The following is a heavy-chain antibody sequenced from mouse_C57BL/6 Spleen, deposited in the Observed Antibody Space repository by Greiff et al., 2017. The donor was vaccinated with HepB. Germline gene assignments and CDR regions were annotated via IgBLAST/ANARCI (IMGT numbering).Heavy chain of an antibody. CDR3: SRDCNSPYGYGDV. V-gene: IGHV7-1*01. J-gene: IGHJ1*03. CDR2: SRNKANDYTT. Sequence: EVQVVESGGGLVQSGRSLRLSCATSGFTFSDFYMEWVRQAPGKGLEWIAASRNKANDYTTEYSASVKGRFIVSRDTSQSILYRQMNALRAEDTAIYYCSRDCNSPYGYGDVWGTGTTVTVSS. CDR1: GFTFSDFY.